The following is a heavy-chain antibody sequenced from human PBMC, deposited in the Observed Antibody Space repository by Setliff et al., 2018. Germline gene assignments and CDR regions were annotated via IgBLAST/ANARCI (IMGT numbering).Heavy chain of an antibody. CDR3: ARNRVALYDAFDI. D-gene: IGHD5-12*01. CDR1: GYSFTDYW. CDR2: IHPSNSDT. V-gene: IGHV5-51*01. J-gene: IGHJ3*02. Sequence: PGESLKISCKGSGYSFTDYWIGWVRQMPGEGLEWMGIIHPSNSDTVYSPSFQGQVTISADWSITTAYLQWSSLKASDTAIYYCARNRVALYDAFDIWGQGTMVTVSS.